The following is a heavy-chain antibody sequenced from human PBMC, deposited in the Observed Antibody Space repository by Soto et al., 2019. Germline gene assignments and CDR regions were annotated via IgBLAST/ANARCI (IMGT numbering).Heavy chain of an antibody. J-gene: IGHJ4*02. CDR2: VYPSDSYV. D-gene: IGHD3-16*01. V-gene: IGHV5-51*01. CDR3: TKGATSTFDF. Sequence: GESLKISCQGTLYRFSSSWIGWVRQKPGKGLEWLGNVYPSDSYVRYSLAFEAHFTISADNSMNIAYFKLLNLNASDTSIYYCTKGATSTFDFWGQGTRVTVSS. CDR1: LYRFSSSW.